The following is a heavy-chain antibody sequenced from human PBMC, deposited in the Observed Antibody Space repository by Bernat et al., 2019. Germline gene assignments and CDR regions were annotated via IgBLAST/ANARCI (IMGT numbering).Heavy chain of an antibody. CDR2: ISYDGSNK. CDR3: ARVVGVTTLNPDY. Sequence: QVQLVESGGGVVQPGRSLRLSCAASGFTFSSYAMHWVRQAPGKGLEWVAVISYDGSNKYYADSVKGRFTISRDNSKNTLYLQMNSLRAEDTAVYYCARVVGVTTLNPDYWGQGTLVTVSS. CDR1: GFTFSSYA. V-gene: IGHV3-30-3*01. J-gene: IGHJ4*02. D-gene: IGHD4-17*01.